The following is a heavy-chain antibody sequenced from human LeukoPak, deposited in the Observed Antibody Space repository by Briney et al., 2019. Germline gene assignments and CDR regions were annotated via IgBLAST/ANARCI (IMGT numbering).Heavy chain of an antibody. V-gene: IGHV4-59*11. D-gene: IGHD3-3*01. J-gene: IGHJ6*03. CDR1: GGSISSHY. Sequence: PSETLSLTCTASGGSISSHYWSWIRQPPGKGLEWIGYIYYSGSTNYNPSLKSRVTISVDTSKNQFSLKLSSVTAADTAVYYCARVERFLEWFYMDIWGKGTTVTVSS. CDR2: IYYSGST. CDR3: ARVERFLEWFYMDI.